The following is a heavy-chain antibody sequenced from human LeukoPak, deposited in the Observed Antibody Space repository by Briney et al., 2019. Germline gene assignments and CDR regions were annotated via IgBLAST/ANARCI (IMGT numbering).Heavy chain of an antibody. V-gene: IGHV4-31*03. CDR2: IYYSGST. D-gene: IGHD4-23*01. CDR1: GVSISSGGYY. Sequence: KASETLSLTCTVSGVSISSGGYYWSWIRQHPGKGLEWIGYIYYSGSTYYNPSLKSRVTISVDTSKNQFSLKLSSVTAADTAVYYCARQSDGGNWIDYWGQGTLVTVSS. J-gene: IGHJ4*02. CDR3: ARQSDGGNWIDY.